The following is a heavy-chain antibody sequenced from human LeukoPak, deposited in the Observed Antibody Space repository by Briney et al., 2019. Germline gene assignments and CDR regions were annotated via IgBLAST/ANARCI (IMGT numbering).Heavy chain of an antibody. D-gene: IGHD4-17*01. J-gene: IGHJ3*02. Sequence: GASVKVSCKASGYTFTSYYMHWVRQAPGQGLEWMGIINPSGGSTSYAQKFQGRVTMTRDTSTSTVYMELSSLRSEDTAVYYCAKEGNGANGDYYVGAFDIWGQGTMVTVSS. CDR3: AKEGNGANGDYYVGAFDI. CDR1: GYTFTSYY. V-gene: IGHV1-46*01. CDR2: INPSGGST.